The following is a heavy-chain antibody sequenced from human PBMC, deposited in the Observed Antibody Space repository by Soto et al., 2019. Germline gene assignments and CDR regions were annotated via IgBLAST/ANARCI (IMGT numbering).Heavy chain of an antibody. D-gene: IGHD2-2*01. V-gene: IGHV3-30-3*01. CDR3: ARAISSTSCYDGCYYYYGMDV. J-gene: IGHJ6*02. CDR2: ISYDGSNK. Sequence: GGSLRLSCAASGFTFSSYAMHWVRQAPGKGLEWVAVISYDGSNKYYADSVKGRFTISIDNSKNTLYLQMNSLRAEDTAVYYCARAISSTSCYDGCYYYYGMDVWGQGTTVTVSS. CDR1: GFTFSSYA.